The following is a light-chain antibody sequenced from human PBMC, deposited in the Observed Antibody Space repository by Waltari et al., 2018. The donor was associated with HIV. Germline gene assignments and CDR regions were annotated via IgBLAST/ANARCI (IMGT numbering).Light chain of an antibody. Sequence: SVLTQPPSVSGAPGARFTIPCTGNSSNIRAGFDVPWYQQLPETAPKRLIYGDTNRPSGVPDRFSGSKSGTSASLAITGLQAEDEADYYCQSYDSGLSVVFGGGTKLTVL. CDR3: QSYDSGLSVV. V-gene: IGLV1-40*01. CDR2: GDT. CDR1: SSNIRAGFD. J-gene: IGLJ3*02.